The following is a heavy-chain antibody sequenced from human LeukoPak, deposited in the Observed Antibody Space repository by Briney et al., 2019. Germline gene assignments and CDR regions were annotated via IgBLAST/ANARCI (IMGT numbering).Heavy chain of an antibody. CDR1: GYTFTGYY. J-gene: IGHJ4*02. Sequence: ASVEVSCKASGYTFTGYYMHWVRQAPGQGLEWMGWINPNSGGTNYAQKFQGRVTMTRDTSISTAYMELSRLRSDDTAVYYCARSGGVLGYCSSTSCYAFDWGQGTLVTVSS. CDR2: INPNSGGT. V-gene: IGHV1-2*02. D-gene: IGHD2-2*01. CDR3: ARSGGVLGYCSSTSCYAFD.